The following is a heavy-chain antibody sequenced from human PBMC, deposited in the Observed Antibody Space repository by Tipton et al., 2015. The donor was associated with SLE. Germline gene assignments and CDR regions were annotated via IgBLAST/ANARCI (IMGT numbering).Heavy chain of an antibody. CDR2: IWCDGSNK. D-gene: IGHD3/OR15-3a*01. CDR3: AKDFGGQVLSYYYGMDV. V-gene: IGHV3-30*18. J-gene: IGHJ6*02. CDR1: GFTFSSYG. Sequence: RSLRLSCAASGFTFSSYGMHWVRQAPGKGLEWVAVIWCDGSNKYYADSVKGRFTISRDNSKNTLYLQMNSLRAEDTAVYYCAKDFGGQVLSYYYGMDVWGQGTTVTVSS.